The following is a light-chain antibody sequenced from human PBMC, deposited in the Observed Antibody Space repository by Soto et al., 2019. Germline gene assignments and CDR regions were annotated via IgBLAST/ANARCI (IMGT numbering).Light chain of an antibody. CDR2: EVT. V-gene: IGLV2-14*01. CDR3: CSKTSTITYV. Sequence: QSALTQPASVSGSPGQSITISCTGTSSDIGGYNYVSWYQQHPGEAPKLVIYEVTNRPSGVSNRFSGSKSGNTAYLTISGLQGDDEADYYCCSKTSTITYVFGSGTKVTV. CDR1: SSDIGGYNY. J-gene: IGLJ1*01.